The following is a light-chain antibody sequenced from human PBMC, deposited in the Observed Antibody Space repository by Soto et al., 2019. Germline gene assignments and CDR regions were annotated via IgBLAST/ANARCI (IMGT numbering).Light chain of an antibody. J-gene: IGLJ1*01. CDR1: DSDVGAYDS. CDR2: KGT. Sequence: SVLTQPPSASGSPGQSVAISCTGTDSDVGAYDSVSWYRQHPHKAPQLIIYKGTQRPSGVSNRISGATSGNAASLTISGLQADDEADYFCCSSAPESTYVFGTGTKVTVL. V-gene: IGLV2-23*01. CDR3: CSSAPESTYV.